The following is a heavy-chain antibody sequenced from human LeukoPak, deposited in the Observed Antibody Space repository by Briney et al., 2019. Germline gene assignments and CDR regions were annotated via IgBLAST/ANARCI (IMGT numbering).Heavy chain of an antibody. V-gene: IGHV4-4*07. D-gene: IGHD3-3*01. CDR3: ARTPIFGVVIDYYYYMDV. CDR2: IYTSGST. J-gene: IGHJ6*03. CDR1: GGSISSYY. Sequence: SETLSLTCTVSGGSISSYYWSWIRQPAGKGLEWIGRIYTSGSTNYNPSLKSRVTMSVDTSKNQFSLKLSSVTAADTAMYYCARTPIFGVVIDYYYYMDVWGKGTTVTVSS.